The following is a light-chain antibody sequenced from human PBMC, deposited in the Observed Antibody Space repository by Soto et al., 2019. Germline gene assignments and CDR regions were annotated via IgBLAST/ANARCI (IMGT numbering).Light chain of an antibody. Sequence: EIVMTQSPATLSVSPGERATLSCRASQSVGTNLAWSQQKPGQAPRLLIYGASTRATGIPARFSGSGSGTEFTLTISSLQSEDFEIYYCQQYNNWLRTFGGGTKVDIK. V-gene: IGKV3-15*01. J-gene: IGKJ4*01. CDR3: QQYNNWLRT. CDR1: QSVGTN. CDR2: GAS.